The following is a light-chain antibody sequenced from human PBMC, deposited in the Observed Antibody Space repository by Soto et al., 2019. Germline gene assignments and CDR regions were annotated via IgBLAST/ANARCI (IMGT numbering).Light chain of an antibody. Sequence: EIVLTQSPGTLSLSPGERATLSCRASQSVSSNYLAWYQQKPGQAPRLLIYGASSRATGIPDRFSGSGSGTDFTLTISRLDPEDFALYYCQQYGRATWTFGQGTKVEIK. V-gene: IGKV3-20*01. J-gene: IGKJ1*01. CDR3: QQYGRATWT. CDR2: GAS. CDR1: QSVSSNY.